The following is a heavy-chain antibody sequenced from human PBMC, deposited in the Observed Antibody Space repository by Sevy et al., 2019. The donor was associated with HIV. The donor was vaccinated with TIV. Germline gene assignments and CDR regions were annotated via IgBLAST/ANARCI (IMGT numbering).Heavy chain of an antibody. Sequence: GGSLRLSCAASGFTFSANWMNWVRQAPGKGLEWVANIKADGSDKHYVDPVEGRVTISRDNAKNLLFLQMNSLRVEDTAVYYWAHETFGRFESWGQGTLVTVSS. V-gene: IGHV3-7*01. CDR2: IKADGSDK. D-gene: IGHD3-16*01. J-gene: IGHJ4*02. CDR3: AHETFGRFES. CDR1: GFTFSANW.